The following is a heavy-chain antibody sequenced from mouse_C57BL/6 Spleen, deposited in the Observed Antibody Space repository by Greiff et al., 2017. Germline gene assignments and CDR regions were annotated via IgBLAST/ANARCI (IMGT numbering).Heavy chain of an antibody. V-gene: IGHV5-6*01. Sequence: EVQLVESGGDLVKPGGSLKLSCAASGFTFSSYGMSWVRQTPDKRLEWVATISSGGSYTYYPDSVKGRFTISRDNAKNTLYLQMSSLKSEDTAMYYCTRHSPPYFDYWGQGTTLTVSS. CDR3: TRHSPPYFDY. CDR2: ISSGGSYT. CDR1: GFTFSSYG. J-gene: IGHJ2*01.